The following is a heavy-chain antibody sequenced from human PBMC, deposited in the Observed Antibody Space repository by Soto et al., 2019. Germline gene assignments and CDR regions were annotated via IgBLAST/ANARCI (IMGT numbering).Heavy chain of an antibody. Sequence: SETLSLTCTVSGASISIFYWSWVRKSAGKGLEWIGRIYATGTTDSNPSLKSRVMMSVDTSKKQFSLKLRSVTATATAVHYCVRDRTRTLCLWFDSWGQGISVTVSS. V-gene: IGHV4-4*07. J-gene: IGHJ5*01. CDR2: IYATGTT. D-gene: IGHD2-2*01. CDR1: GASISIFY. CDR3: VRDRTRTLCLWFDS.